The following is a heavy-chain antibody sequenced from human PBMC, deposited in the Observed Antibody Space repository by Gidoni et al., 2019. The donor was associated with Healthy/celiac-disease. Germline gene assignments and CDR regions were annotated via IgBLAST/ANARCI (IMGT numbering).Heavy chain of an antibody. CDR1: AFTFSSYA. J-gene: IGHJ4*02. V-gene: IGHV3-23*01. CDR3: AKSEYSSSSTARENY. Sequence: EVQLLESGGGLVQPGGSLRLSCAASAFTFSSYAMRWVRQAPGKGLEWVSASSGSGGSTYYAESVKGRFTISRDNSKNTLYLQMNSLRAEDTAVYYCAKSEYSSSSTARENYWGQGTLVTVSS. D-gene: IGHD6-6*01. CDR2: SSGSGGST.